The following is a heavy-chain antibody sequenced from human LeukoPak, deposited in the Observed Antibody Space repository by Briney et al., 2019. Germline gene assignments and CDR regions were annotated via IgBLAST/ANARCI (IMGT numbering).Heavy chain of an antibody. D-gene: IGHD2-2*01. V-gene: IGHV1-2*02. CDR2: INPDSGGT. J-gene: IGHJ4*02. Sequence: ASVKVSCKASGYTFTGYYTHWVRQAPGQGLEWMGWINPDSGGTNYAQKFQGRVTMTRDTSISTAYMELSRLTSDDTAVYYCARGRDLDCSSTSCSMFDYWGQGTLVTVSS. CDR1: GYTFTGYY. CDR3: ARGRDLDCSSTSCSMFDY.